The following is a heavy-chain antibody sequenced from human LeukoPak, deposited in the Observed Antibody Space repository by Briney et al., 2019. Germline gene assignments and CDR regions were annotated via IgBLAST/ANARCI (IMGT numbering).Heavy chain of an antibody. D-gene: IGHD1-14*01. CDR2: IAYDGSRA. CDR3: TRYNNDHFDY. J-gene: IGHJ4*02. CDR1: GFTFGGYG. V-gene: IGHV3-33*05. Sequence: GGSLRLSCAGSGFTFGGYGMHWFRQTPGKGLEGVAVIAYDGSRAFYADSVKGRFTISRDNSKNTMSVQMDDLRAEDTAVYYCTRYNNDHFDYWGQGTLVTVSS.